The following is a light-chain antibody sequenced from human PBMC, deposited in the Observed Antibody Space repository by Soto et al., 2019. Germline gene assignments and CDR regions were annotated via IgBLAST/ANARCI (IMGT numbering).Light chain of an antibody. CDR3: QQYTSPPWT. V-gene: IGKV3-20*01. J-gene: IGKJ1*01. Sequence: EIVLTQSPGTLSLSPGERATLSCRASQSVPGNYLAWLQQKPGQSPRLLIYGASYRAIGIPDRFSGSGSGTDFTLTIRRLEPEDFAVYYWQQYTSPPWTLGQGTRVETK. CDR2: GAS. CDR1: QSVPGNY.